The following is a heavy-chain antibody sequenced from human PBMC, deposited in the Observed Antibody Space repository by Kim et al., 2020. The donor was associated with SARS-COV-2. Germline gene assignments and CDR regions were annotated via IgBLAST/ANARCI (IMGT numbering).Heavy chain of an antibody. CDR1: GFTFSNYV. J-gene: IGHJ4*02. D-gene: IGHD3-3*01. Sequence: GGSLRLSCAVSGFTFSNYVMHWVRQAPGKGLEWVAVISSDGSTEYYADSLKGRFAISRDNSKNTLYLQMSSLRAEDTAVYYCARDHITLRFLEWLLYIDFWGQRTLVTVSS. V-gene: IGHV3-30*03. CDR3: ARDHITLRFLEWLLYIDF. CDR2: ISSDGSTE.